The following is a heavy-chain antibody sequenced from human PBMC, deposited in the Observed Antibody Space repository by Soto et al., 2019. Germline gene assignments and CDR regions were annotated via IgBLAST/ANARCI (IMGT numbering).Heavy chain of an antibody. D-gene: IGHD3-10*01. CDR3: ARRGSGHTFDY. CDR2: IYDGAAT. Sequence: QLQLQESGPGLVKPSETLSLTCAVSGASISRTGFHWGWIRQPPGQGLEWIGSIYDGAATFYNSSLKRRGTISADTSKNQFSLNLRSVTAADTAVYYCARRGSGHTFDYWGQGTLVTVSS. V-gene: IGHV4-39*01. CDR1: GASISRTGFH. J-gene: IGHJ4*02.